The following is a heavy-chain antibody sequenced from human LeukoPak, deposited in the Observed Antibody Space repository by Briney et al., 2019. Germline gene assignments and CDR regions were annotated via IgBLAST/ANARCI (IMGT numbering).Heavy chain of an antibody. CDR2: IYYSGST. J-gene: IGHJ4*02. CDR3: ARRYCSGATCYSSLDY. Sequence: SETLSLTCTFSGGSINNYYWSWIRQPPGKGLEWIGYIYYSGSTNYNPSLKSRVTISLDASKSQFSLKQSSVTAADTAVYYCARRYCSGATCYSSLDYWGQGTLVTVSS. V-gene: IGHV4-59*08. D-gene: IGHD2-15*01. CDR1: GGSINNYY.